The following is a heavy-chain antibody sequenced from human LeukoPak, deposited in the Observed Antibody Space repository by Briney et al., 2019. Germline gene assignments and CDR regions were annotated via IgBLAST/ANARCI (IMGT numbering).Heavy chain of an antibody. CDR2: IYHSGST. CDR3: ARGYSGSYYDYYYYMDV. CDR1: GYSISSGYY. D-gene: IGHD1-26*01. Sequence: SETLSLACTVSGYSISSGYYWGWIRQPPGKGLEWIGSIYHSGSTYYNPSLKSRVTISVDTSKNQFSLKLSSVTAADTAVYYCARGYSGSYYDYYYYMDVWGKGTTVTVSS. J-gene: IGHJ6*03. V-gene: IGHV4-38-2*02.